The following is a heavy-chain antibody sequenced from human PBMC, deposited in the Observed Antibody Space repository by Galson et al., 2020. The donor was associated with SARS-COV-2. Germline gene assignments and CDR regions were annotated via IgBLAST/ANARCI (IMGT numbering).Heavy chain of an antibody. CDR3: ARLAWDTSGFYPNRYFDY. CDR1: GYTFTNYG. J-gene: IGHJ4*02. CDR2: ISAYNGNT. D-gene: IGHD3-22*01. Sequence: ASVKVSCQASGYTFTNYGITWVRQAPGQGLEWLGWISAYNGNTDYAQRLQGRVTMTTDTSTSTAYMELRSLRSDDTALYYCARLAWDTSGFYPNRYFDYLGQGTLVTVSS. V-gene: IGHV1-18*04.